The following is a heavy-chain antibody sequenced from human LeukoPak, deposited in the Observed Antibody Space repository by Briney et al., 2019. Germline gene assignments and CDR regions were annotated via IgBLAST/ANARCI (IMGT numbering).Heavy chain of an antibody. D-gene: IGHD6-13*01. CDR2: IWYDGTNK. CDR1: GFTFRSSG. CDR3: ARELPRDTGYSGTWYTFDS. J-gene: IGHJ4*02. Sequence: PGGSLRLSCAASGFTFRSSGMHWVRQAPGKGPEWVAVIWYDGTNKNYLASVKGRFTISRDNYRNTLYLQMNSLRVEDTATYFCARELPRDTGYSGTWYTFDSWGQGTLVTVSS. V-gene: IGHV3-33*01.